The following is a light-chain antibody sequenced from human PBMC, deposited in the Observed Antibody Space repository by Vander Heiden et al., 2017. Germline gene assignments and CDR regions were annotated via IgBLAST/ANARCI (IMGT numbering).Light chain of an antibody. V-gene: IGLV5-45*03. CDR3: MIWHSSAGV. J-gene: IGLJ2*01. CDR1: SGINVGTYR. Sequence: QAVLTQPSSLSASPGASASLTCTLRSGINVGTYRIYWYQQKPGSPPQYLLRYKSDSDKQQGSGVPSRFSGSKDASANEGILLISGLQAEDEADDYCMIWHSSAGVFGGGTKLTVL. CDR2: YKSDSDK.